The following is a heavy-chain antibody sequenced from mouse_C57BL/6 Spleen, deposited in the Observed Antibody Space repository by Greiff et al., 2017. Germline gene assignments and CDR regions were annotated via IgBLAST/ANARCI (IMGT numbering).Heavy chain of an antibody. V-gene: IGHV1-55*01. J-gene: IGHJ3*01. CDR1: GYTFTSYW. CDR2: IYPGSGST. D-gene: IGHD2-1*01. Sequence: VQLQQPGAELVKPGASVKMSCKASGYTFTSYWINWVQQSPGQGLEWIGDIYPGSGSTNYNEKFKGKATLTVDTSSSTAYMQLSSLTSEDSAVYYCARKRGNQAWFAYWGQGTLVTVSA. CDR3: ARKRGNQAWFAY.